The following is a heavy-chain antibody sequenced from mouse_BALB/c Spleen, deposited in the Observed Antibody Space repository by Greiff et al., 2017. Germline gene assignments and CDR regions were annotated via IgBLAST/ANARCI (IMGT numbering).Heavy chain of an antibody. J-gene: IGHJ1*01. CDR1: GFTFSDYG. Sequence: EVHLVVSGGGLVQPGGSRKLSCAASGFTFSDYGMAWVRQAPGKGPEWVAFISNLAYSIYYADTVTGRFTISRENAKNTLYLEMSSLRSEDTAMYYCARGGTNYYGSSYVDWYFDVWGAGTTVTVSS. D-gene: IGHD1-1*01. CDR2: ISNLAYSI. CDR3: ARGGTNYYGSSYVDWYFDV. V-gene: IGHV5-15*02.